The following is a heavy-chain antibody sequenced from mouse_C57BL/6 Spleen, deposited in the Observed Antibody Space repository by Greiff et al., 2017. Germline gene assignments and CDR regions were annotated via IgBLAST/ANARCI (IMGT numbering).Heavy chain of an antibody. D-gene: IGHD2-5*01. J-gene: IGHJ2*01. V-gene: IGHV5-9*01. Sequence: EVQLQESGGGLVKPGGSLKLSCAASGFTFSSYTMSWVRQTPEKRLEWVATISGGGGNTYYPDSVKGRITISRDNAKNTLYLQMSSLRSEDTALYYCARHEDSNYLYYFDYWGQGTTLTVSS. CDR3: ARHEDSNYLYYFDY. CDR1: GFTFSSYT. CDR2: ISGGGGNT.